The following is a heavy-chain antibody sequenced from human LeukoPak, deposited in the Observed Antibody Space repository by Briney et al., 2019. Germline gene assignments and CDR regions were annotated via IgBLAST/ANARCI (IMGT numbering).Heavy chain of an antibody. CDR2: IKQDGSDK. J-gene: IGHJ4*02. CDR1: GFTFTKYW. Sequence: GGFLRLSCAASGFTFTKYWMTWVRQAPGKGLEWVGNIKQDGSDKNYMDSVKGRFTISRDNTKNSVYLQMSSLRAEDTAVYYCARRYSSGWSKSGWFDYWGQGTLVTVSS. D-gene: IGHD6-19*01. CDR3: ARRYSSGWSKSGWFDY. V-gene: IGHV3-7*01.